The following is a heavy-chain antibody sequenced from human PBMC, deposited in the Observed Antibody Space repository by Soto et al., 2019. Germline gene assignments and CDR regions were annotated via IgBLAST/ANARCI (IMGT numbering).Heavy chain of an antibody. J-gene: IGHJ6*02. CDR3: ARDSAYCTNGVCYKNYYYYGMDV. CDR2: IYYSGST. Sequence: PSETLSLTCTVSGGSISSYYWSWIRQPPGKGLEWIGYIYYSGSTNYNPSLKSRVTISVDTSKNQFSLKLSSVTAADTAVYYCARDSAYCTNGVCYKNYYYYGMDVWGQGTTVTVSS. CDR1: GGSISSYY. V-gene: IGHV4-59*01. D-gene: IGHD2-8*01.